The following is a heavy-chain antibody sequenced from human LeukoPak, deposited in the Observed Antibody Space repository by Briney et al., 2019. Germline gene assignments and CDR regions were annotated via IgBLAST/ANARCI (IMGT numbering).Heavy chain of an antibody. CDR3: ARGLQYQLLKALGYYYIDV. CDR2: IIPISGTA. CDR1: GGTFSSCA. V-gene: IGHV1-69*05. D-gene: IGHD2-2*01. Sequence: SVKASCKASGGTFSSCAISWVRQAPGQGPEWMGGIIPISGTANYAQKFQGRVTITTDESTSTAYMELSSLTSDDTAVYYCARGLQYQLLKALGYYYIDVWGEGTTVTVSS. J-gene: IGHJ6*03.